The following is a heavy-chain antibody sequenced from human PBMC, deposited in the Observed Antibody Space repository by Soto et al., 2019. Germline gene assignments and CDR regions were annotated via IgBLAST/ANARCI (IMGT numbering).Heavy chain of an antibody. J-gene: IGHJ4*02. CDR1: GYTFTSYA. CDR3: ARGLNGYLHYFDY. V-gene: IGHV1-3*01. CDR2: INAGNGNT. Sequence: QVHLVQSGAEVRKPGASVKVPCKASGYTFTSYAMHWVRQAPGQRLEWMGWINAGNGNTKYSQKFQGRVTITRDTSASTAYMELSSLRSEDTAVYYCARGLNGYLHYFDYWGQGTLVTVSS. D-gene: IGHD5-18*01.